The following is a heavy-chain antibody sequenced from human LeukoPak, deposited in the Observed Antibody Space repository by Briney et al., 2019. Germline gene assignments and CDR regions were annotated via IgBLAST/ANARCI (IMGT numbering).Heavy chain of an antibody. CDR3: AGSTMVRGARFDP. V-gene: IGHV4-61*05. J-gene: IGHJ5*02. D-gene: IGHD3-10*01. Sequence: SETLSLTCTVSGGSISSSSYYWGWIRQPPGKGLESIGYIYYSGSTNYNPSLKSRVTISVDTFKNQFSLKLSSVTAADTAVYYCAGSTMVRGARFDPWGQGTLVTVSS. CDR2: IYYSGST. CDR1: GGSISSSSYY.